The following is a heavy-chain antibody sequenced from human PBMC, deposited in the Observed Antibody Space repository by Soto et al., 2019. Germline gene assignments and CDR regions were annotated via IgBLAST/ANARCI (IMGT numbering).Heavy chain of an antibody. J-gene: IGHJ4*02. Sequence: INGSNGKTNYAQNVQGRVTMTKDTSTSPAYMELRSLRSHDTAVYYCARDFTAWGLGTLVTVS. CDR3: ARDFTA. D-gene: IGHD3-16*01. CDR2: INGSNGKT. V-gene: IGHV1-18*01.